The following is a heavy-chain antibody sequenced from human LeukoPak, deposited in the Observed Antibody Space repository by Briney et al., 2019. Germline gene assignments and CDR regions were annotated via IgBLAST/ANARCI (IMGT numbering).Heavy chain of an antibody. CDR1: GFTFSKYA. CDR3: ARDRDGTENYPLDY. J-gene: IGHJ4*02. V-gene: IGHV3-23*01. D-gene: IGHD3-10*01. Sequence: PGGSLRLSCAASGFTFSKYAMSWVRQAPGKGLEWVSGISGSGGGPYYAGSVKGRFTISRDNSKNTLYLQMNSLRADDTAVYYCARDRDGTENYPLDYWGQGTLVIVSS. CDR2: ISGSGGGP.